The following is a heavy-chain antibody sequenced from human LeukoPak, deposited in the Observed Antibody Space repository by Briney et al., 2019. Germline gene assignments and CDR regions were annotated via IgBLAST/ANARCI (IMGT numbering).Heavy chain of an antibody. CDR2: ISGSGGST. J-gene: IGHJ4*02. D-gene: IGHD6-13*01. Sequence: SGGSLRLSCAASGFTFSSYAMSWVRQAPGKGLEWVSAISGSGGSTYYADSVKGRFTISRDNSKNTLYLQMNSLRAEDTAVYYCAKDSRGLDSSSWYYWGRGTLVTVSS. V-gene: IGHV3-23*01. CDR3: AKDSRGLDSSSWYY. CDR1: GFTFSSYA.